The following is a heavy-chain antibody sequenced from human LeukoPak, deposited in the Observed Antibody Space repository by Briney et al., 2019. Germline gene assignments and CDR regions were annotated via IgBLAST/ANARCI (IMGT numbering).Heavy chain of an antibody. Sequence: ASVKVSCKASGYTFTSYDINWVRQATGQGLEWMGWMNPNSGNTGYAQKFQGRVTITRNTSISTAYMELSSLRSEDTAVYYCARVCRDIVVVPDAFDIWGQGTMVTASS. CDR2: MNPNSGNT. D-gene: IGHD2-2*01. CDR3: ARVCRDIVVVPDAFDI. CDR1: GYTFTSYD. V-gene: IGHV1-8*03. J-gene: IGHJ3*02.